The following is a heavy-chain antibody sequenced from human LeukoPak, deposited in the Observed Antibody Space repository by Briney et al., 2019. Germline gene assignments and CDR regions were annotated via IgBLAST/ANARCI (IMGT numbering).Heavy chain of an antibody. J-gene: IGHJ4*02. CDR1: GFTFSNAW. V-gene: IGHV3-15*01. CDR2: IKSKTDGGTT. Sequence: PGGSLRLSCAVSGFTFSNAWMSWVRQAPGKGLEWVGRIKSKTDGGTTDYAAPVKGRFTISRDDSKNTLYLQMNSLKTEDTAVYYCTTVLPPQYYYDSSGYYISKYYFDYWGPGTLVTVSS. D-gene: IGHD3-22*01. CDR3: TTVLPPQYYYDSSGYYISKYYFDY.